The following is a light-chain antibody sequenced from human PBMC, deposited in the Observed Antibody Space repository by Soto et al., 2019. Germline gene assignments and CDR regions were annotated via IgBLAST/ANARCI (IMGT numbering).Light chain of an antibody. Sequence: DIQMTQSPSTLSASVGDRVTITCRASQTINIWLAWYQQKPGKAPKLLIHKASSLESGVPSGFSGSGSGTEFTLTITSLQPDDFATYYCQQYNSYPCTVGQGTKLEIK. V-gene: IGKV1-5*03. CDR3: QQYNSYPCT. CDR1: QTINIW. CDR2: KAS. J-gene: IGKJ2*02.